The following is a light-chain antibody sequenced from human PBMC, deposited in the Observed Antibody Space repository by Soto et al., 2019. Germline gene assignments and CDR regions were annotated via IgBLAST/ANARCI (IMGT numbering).Light chain of an antibody. V-gene: IGKV1-5*01. J-gene: IGKJ5*01. CDR3: QQFNRYPIT. CDR2: AAS. CDR1: QTISSW. Sequence: DIQMTQSPSTLSGSVGDRVTITCRASQTISSWLAWYQQKPGKAPKLLIYAASTLQSGVPSRFSGSGSGTEFTLTISSLQPEDFSTYYCQQFNRYPITFGQGTRLEIK.